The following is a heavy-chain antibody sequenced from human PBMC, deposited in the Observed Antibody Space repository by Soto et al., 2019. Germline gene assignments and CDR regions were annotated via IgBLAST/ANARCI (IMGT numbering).Heavy chain of an antibody. D-gene: IGHD3-3*01. CDR2: ISSSGSTI. J-gene: IGHJ6*02. CDR1: GFTFSYYY. V-gene: IGHV3-11*01. Sequence: LRLSCAASGFTFSYYYMSWIRQAPGKGLEWVSYISSSGSTIYYADSVKGRFTISRDNAKNSLYLQMNSLRAEDTAVYYCARSLYYDFWSGYYTDYYYYGMDVWGQGTTVTVSS. CDR3: ARSLYYDFWSGYYTDYYYYGMDV.